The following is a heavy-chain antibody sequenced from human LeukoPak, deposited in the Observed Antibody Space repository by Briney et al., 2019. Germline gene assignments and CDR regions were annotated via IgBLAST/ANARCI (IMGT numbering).Heavy chain of an antibody. V-gene: IGHV3-9*01. Sequence: PGGSLRLSCAASGFIFDDYAMRWVRQAPGRGLEWVSGISWNSGSMAYADSVKGRFTISRDNAKNSLHLQMNNLRAEDTALYYCTKGPTEYDSGSLDYWGQGTLVTVSS. CDR3: TKGPTEYDSGSLDY. CDR2: ISWNSGSM. D-gene: IGHD6-19*01. J-gene: IGHJ4*02. CDR1: GFIFDDYA.